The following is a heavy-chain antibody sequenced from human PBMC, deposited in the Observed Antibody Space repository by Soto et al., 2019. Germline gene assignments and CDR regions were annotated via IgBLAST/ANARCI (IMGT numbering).Heavy chain of an antibody. CDR3: ARGWRFDP. J-gene: IGHJ5*02. D-gene: IGHD1-1*01. V-gene: IGHV4-34*01. CDR2: ITHSGTT. Sequence: SETLSLTCGVYGGSFSGYQWNWIRQSPGQGLEWIGEITHSGTTKYNPSLETRINLSVDTSKKQFSLKMFSVTAADTAIYYCARGWRFDPWGQGTQVATSS. CDR1: GGSFSGYQ.